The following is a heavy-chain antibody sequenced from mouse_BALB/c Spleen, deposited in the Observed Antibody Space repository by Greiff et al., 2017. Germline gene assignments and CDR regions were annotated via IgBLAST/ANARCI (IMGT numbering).Heavy chain of an antibody. CDR3: ARHEGVYDFDY. CDR2: ISSGGSYT. CDR1: GFTFSSYV. J-gene: IGHJ2*01. V-gene: IGHV5-6*01. Sequence: EVQVVESGGDLVKPGGSLKLSCAASGFTFSSYVMSWVRQTPDKRLEWVATISSGGSYTYYPDSVKGRFTISRDNAKNTLYLQMSSLKSEDTAMYYCARHEGVYDFDYWGQGTTLTVSS. D-gene: IGHD2-3*01.